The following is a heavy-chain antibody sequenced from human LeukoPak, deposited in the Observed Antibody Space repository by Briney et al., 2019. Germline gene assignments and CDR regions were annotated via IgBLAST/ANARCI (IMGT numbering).Heavy chain of an antibody. CDR2: INSDSGFT. Sequence: ASVKVSCKSSGYTFTVYYLNWVRQAPGQGLEWMGWINSDSGFTKYAQKFQGRVTMTRDTSITTVYMDLTRLTSDDTAVYYCARNFDMKGFDPWGQGTLVTVSS. J-gene: IGHJ5*02. V-gene: IGHV1-2*02. D-gene: IGHD3-9*01. CDR1: GYTFTVYY. CDR3: ARNFDMKGFDP.